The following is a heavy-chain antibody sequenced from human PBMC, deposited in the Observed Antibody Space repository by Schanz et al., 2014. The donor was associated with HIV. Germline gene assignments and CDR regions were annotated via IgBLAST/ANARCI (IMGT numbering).Heavy chain of an antibody. CDR2: ISYDGTKK. CDR1: GFSFSNYG. Sequence: QVPLVESGGGVVQPGRSLRLSCAASGFSFSNYGMHWVRQAPGKGLEWVAVISYDGTKKHYADSVKGRLTISRDNSKNTLYLQMKSLRREDTAVYFCAKDRNYYDDKYLGKGNYYYYYGMDVWGQGTTVTVSS. J-gene: IGHJ6*02. V-gene: IGHV3-30*18. D-gene: IGHD3-22*01. CDR3: AKDRNYYDDKYLGKGNYYYYYGMDV.